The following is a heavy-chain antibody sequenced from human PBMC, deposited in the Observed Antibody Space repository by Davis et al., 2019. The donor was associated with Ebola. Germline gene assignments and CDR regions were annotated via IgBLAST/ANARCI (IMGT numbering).Heavy chain of an antibody. CDR3: AREIRGSGGGLDY. D-gene: IGHD2-15*01. J-gene: IGHJ4*02. Sequence: ASVKVSCKASGYTFTSYAMHWVRQAPGQRLEWMGWINAGNGNTKYSQKFQGRVTITRDTSASTAYMELSSLRFEDTAVYYCAREIRGSGGGLDYWGRGTLVTVSS. CDR1: GYTFTSYA. V-gene: IGHV1-3*01. CDR2: INAGNGNT.